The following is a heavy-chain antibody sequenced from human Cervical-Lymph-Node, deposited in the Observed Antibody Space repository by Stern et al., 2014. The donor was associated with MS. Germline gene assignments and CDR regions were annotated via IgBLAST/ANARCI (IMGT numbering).Heavy chain of an antibody. J-gene: IGHJ5*02. CDR1: GGTFSKFP. D-gene: IGHD6-13*01. Sequence: HVQLVQSGAEVTRPGSSVKVSCKASGGTFSKFPSSWVRQAPGQGLEWMGGIFPVVGTPTYAQEFRGRVTITAYVSTSTVYMELSSLRSDDTAVYYCALSSETSDRWYSLGYDLWGQGTLVTVSS. CDR2: IFPVVGTP. CDR3: ALSSETSDRWYSLGYDL. V-gene: IGHV1-69*01.